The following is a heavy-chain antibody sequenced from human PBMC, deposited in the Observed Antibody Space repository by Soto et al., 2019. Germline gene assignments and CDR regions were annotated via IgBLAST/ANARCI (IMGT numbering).Heavy chain of an antibody. D-gene: IGHD2-2*01. CDR3: ARDGRVVPAAIGRNDAFDI. CDR1: GGFIIVYD. J-gene: IGHJ3*02. Sequence: PSQMQSLSCAVCGGFIIVYDWSGIRQPPEKRVGWIEELNHSGHTNYNPSLKNRVTISVDTSKNQFSLKLRSVTAADTAVYYCARDGRVVPAAIGRNDAFDIWGQGTMVTVSS. CDR2: LNHSGHT. V-gene: IGHV4-34*01.